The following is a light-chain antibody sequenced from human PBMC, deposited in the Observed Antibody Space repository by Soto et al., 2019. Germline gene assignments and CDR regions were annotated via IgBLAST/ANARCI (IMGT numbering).Light chain of an antibody. J-gene: IGKJ1*01. CDR1: QSVSSSY. CDR2: GAS. V-gene: IGKV3-20*01. CDR3: QQYGNSPPWT. Sequence: EIVLTQSPGALSLSPGERATLSCRASQSVSSSYLAWYQQKPGQAPRLLIYGASSRATGIPDSFSGSGSGTDFTLTISRLEPEDFAVYYCQQYGNSPPWTFGQGTKVEIK.